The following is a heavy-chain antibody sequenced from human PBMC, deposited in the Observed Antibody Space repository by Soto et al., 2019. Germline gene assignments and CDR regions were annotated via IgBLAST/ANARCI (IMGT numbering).Heavy chain of an antibody. Sequence: SETVSLTCTVSGGSISSYYWSWIRQPPGKGLEWIGYIYYSGSTNYNPSLKSRVTISVDTSKNQFSLKLSSVTAADTAVYYCARRRGGTFDYWGQGTLVTVSS. CDR1: GGSISSYY. D-gene: IGHD3-10*01. V-gene: IGHV4-59*01. CDR3: ARRRGGTFDY. J-gene: IGHJ4*02. CDR2: IYYSGST.